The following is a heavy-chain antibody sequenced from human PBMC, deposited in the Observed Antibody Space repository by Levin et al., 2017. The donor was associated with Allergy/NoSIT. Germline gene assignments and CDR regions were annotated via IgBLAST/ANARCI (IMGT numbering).Heavy chain of an antibody. J-gene: IGHJ2*01. CDR1: GFSFSSYG. CDR2: ISYDGSNK. CDR3: AKDIVLMVYAVQGYFDP. D-gene: IGHD2-8*01. V-gene: IGHV3-30*18. Sequence: LSLTCAAAGFSFSSYGMHWVSQAPGKGLEWVAVISYDGSNKYYADSVKGRFTISRDNSKNTLYLQMNSLRAEDTAVYYCAKDIVLMVYAVQGYFDPWGRGTLVTVSS.